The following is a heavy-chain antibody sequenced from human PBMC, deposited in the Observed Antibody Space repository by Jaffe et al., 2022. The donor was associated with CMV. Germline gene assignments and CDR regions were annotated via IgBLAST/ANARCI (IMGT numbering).Heavy chain of an antibody. CDR1: GFTFSSYG. J-gene: IGHJ3*02. D-gene: IGHD3-16*02. CDR3: ARGSYRYTLYRTAFDAFDI. V-gene: IGHV3-33*08. CDR2: IWYDGSNK. Sequence: QVQLVESGGGVVQPGRSLRLSCAASGFTFSSYGMHWVRQAPGKGLEWVAVIWYDGSNKYYADSVKGRFTISRDNSKNTLYLQMNSLRAEDTAVYYCARGSYRYTLYRTAFDAFDIWGQGTMVTVSS.